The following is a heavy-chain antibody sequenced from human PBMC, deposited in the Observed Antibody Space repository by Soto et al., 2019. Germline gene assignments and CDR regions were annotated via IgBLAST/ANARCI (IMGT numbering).Heavy chain of an antibody. J-gene: IGHJ5*02. D-gene: IGHD3-3*01. Sequence: EVQLLESGGGLVQPGGSLRLSCAASGFTFSSYAMSWVRQAPGKGLEWVSAISGSCGSTYYADSVKGRFTISRDNSKNTLYLQMNSLRAEDTAVYYCAKDTKATPKHQSLKKFDPWGQGTLVTVSS. CDR1: GFTFSSYA. V-gene: IGHV3-23*01. CDR2: ISGSCGST. CDR3: AKDTKATPKHQSLKKFDP.